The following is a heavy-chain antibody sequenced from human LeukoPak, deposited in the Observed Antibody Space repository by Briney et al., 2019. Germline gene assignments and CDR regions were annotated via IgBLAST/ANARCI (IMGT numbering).Heavy chain of an antibody. D-gene: IGHD6-13*01. CDR1: GFTFSNYA. V-gene: IGHV3-30*01. CDR2: MSYDGSHQ. J-gene: IGHJ6*02. Sequence: GGSLRLSCAASGFTFSNYAMHWVRQAPGKGLEWVALMSYDGSHQYYADSVKGRFTISRDNSKNTLYLQMNSLRAEDTAVYYCAKDLRQLDGMDVWGQGTTVTVSS. CDR3: AKDLRQLDGMDV.